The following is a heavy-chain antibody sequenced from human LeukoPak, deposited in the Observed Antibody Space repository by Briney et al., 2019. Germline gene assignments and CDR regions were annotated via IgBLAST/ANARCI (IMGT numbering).Heavy chain of an antibody. CDR1: GFTFSSYA. CDR2: ISGSGGST. CDR3: AKRGGSSSWYYFDY. V-gene: IGHV3-23*01. Sequence: GGSLRLSCAASGFTFSSYAMNWVRQAPGKGLEWGSAISGSGGSTYYADSVKGRFTISRDIPKNTLYLQMNSLRAEDTAVYYCAKRGGSSSWYYFDYWGQGTLVTVSS. J-gene: IGHJ4*02. D-gene: IGHD6-13*01.